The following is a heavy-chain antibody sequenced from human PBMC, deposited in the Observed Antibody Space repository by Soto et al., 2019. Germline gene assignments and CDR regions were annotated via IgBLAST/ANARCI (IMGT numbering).Heavy chain of an antibody. D-gene: IGHD2-2*01. J-gene: IGHJ6*02. V-gene: IGHV4-34*01. CDR2: INHSGST. Sequence: SETLSLTCAVYVGSFSGYYRSWIRQPPGKGLEWIGEINHSGSTNYNPSLKSRVTISVDTSKNQFSLKLSSVTAADTAVYYCARGGIVVVPAAMGRTYYYYYGMDVWGQGTTVTVSS. CDR3: ARGGIVVVPAAMGRTYYYYYGMDV. CDR1: VGSFSGYY.